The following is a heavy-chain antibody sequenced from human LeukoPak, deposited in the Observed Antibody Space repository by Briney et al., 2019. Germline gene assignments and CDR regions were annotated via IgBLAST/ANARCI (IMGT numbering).Heavy chain of an antibody. J-gene: IGHJ4*02. CDR1: GYSISSGYY. D-gene: IGHD3-10*01. CDR3: ARQAPLDDGSGSYYNPYYFDY. Sequence: SETLSLTCTVSGYSISSGYYWGWIRQSPGKGLEWIGSIYHSGSTYYNPSLTSRVTISVDTSENQFSLKLSSVTAADTAVYYCARQAPLDDGSGSYYNPYYFDYWGQGTLVTVSS. V-gene: IGHV4-38-2*02. CDR2: IYHSGST.